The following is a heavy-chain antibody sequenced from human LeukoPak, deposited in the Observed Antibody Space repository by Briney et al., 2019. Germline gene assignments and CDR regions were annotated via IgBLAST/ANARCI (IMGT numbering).Heavy chain of an antibody. Sequence: ASVKVSCKASGYTFTSYGISWVRQAPGQGLEWMGWMNPNSGNTGYAQKFQGRVTMTRDTSISTAYMELSSLRSEDTAVYYCATDYGDYRFDYYYYYGMDVWGQGTTVTVSS. CDR1: GYTFTSYG. J-gene: IGHJ6*02. CDR2: MNPNSGNT. D-gene: IGHD4-17*01. CDR3: ATDYGDYRFDYYYYYGMDV. V-gene: IGHV1-8*02.